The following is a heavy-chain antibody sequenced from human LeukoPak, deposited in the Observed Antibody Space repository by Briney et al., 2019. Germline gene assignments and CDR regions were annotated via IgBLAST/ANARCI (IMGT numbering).Heavy chain of an antibody. CDR1: GASISSHY. CDR2: IYNTGSA. V-gene: IGHV4-4*07. J-gene: IGHJ5*02. CDR3: ARAFFFPTHNCINP. D-gene: IGHD2-15*01. Sequence: SETLSLTCNVSGASISSHYWNWIRQPAGKGLEWIGRIYNTGSANYNPSLKSRVTMSLDTSRNQISLKLTSVTAADTAVYYCARAFFFPTHNCINPWGQGTLVTVSS.